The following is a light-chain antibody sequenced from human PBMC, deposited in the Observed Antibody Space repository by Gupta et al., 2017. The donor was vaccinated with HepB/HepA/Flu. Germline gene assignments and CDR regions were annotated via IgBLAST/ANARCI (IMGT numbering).Light chain of an antibody. CDR2: YDS. Sequence: SYVLTQQPSVSVAPGKTARNTCGGNNIGSKSVHWYQQKPGQAPVLVIYYDSDRPSGIPERFSGSNSGNTATLTISRVEAGDEADYYCQVWDSSSDHKVFGGGTKLTVL. CDR1: NIGSKS. J-gene: IGLJ2*01. V-gene: IGLV3-21*04. CDR3: QVWDSSSDHKV.